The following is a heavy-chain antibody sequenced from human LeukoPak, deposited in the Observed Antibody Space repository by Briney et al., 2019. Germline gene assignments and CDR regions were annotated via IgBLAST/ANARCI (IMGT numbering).Heavy chain of an antibody. CDR2: IYSGGTT. CDR3: ARDIAAAGPDYYYYYYMDV. D-gene: IGHD6-13*01. Sequence: GGSLRLSCAASGFTFSSYEMNWVRQAPGKGLEWVSLIYSGGTTYYADSVKGRFTISRDNAKNSLYLQMNSLRAEDTAVYYCARDIAAAGPDYYYYYYMDVWGKGTTVTVSS. V-gene: IGHV3-48*03. J-gene: IGHJ6*03. CDR1: GFTFSSYE.